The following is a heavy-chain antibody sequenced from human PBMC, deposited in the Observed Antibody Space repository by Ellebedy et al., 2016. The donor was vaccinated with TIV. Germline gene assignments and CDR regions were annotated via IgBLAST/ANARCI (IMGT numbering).Heavy chain of an antibody. CDR1: GFTFSSYA. V-gene: IGHV3-30-3*01. D-gene: IGHD1-26*01. CDR3: ARGYNIVTATPDS. CDR2: ISYEGNNK. Sequence: GESLKISCAASGFTFSSYAMHWVRQAPGKRLEWVAVISYEGNNKYFADSVKGRFTISRDNSKNTLYLQMNSLRTEDTAVYYCARGYNIVTATPDSWGQGALVTVSS. J-gene: IGHJ4*02.